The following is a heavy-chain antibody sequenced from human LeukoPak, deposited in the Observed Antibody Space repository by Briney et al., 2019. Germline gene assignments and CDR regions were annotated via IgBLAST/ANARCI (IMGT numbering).Heavy chain of an antibody. J-gene: IGHJ6*03. CDR1: GGSISSGTYF. D-gene: IGHD6-19*01. CDR3: ARKVRAYSSGWYDYYYYMDV. CDR2: IYTSGST. Sequence: PSETLSLTCTVSGGSISSGTYFWNWIRQPAGKGLEWIGRIYTSGSTNYNPSLKSRVTISVDTSKTQFSLKLSSVTAADTAVYYCARKVRAYSSGWYDYYYYMDVWGKGTTVTISS. V-gene: IGHV4-61*02.